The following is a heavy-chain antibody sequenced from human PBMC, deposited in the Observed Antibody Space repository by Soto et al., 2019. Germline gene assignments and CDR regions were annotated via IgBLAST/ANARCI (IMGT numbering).Heavy chain of an antibody. CDR3: XXXXXXXXAXXXXXDY. J-gene: IGHJ4*02. CDR1: GYTFSSYY. Sequence: QVQLVQSGAEVKKPGASVKVSCKASGYTFSSYYLHWVRQAPGQGLEWMGIINPSDGSTTYAQKFQRRVTITRDTSTSTVYMELSSLRSEXXXXXXXXXXXXXXXAXXXXXDYXGXGTLVTVSS. V-gene: IGHV1-46*01. CDR2: INPSDGST.